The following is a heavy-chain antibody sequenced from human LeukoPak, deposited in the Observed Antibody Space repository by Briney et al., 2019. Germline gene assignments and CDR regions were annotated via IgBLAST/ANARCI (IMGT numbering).Heavy chain of an antibody. V-gene: IGHV1-69*13. CDR2: IIPVFGTA. D-gene: IGHD3/OR15-3a*01. CDR1: GGTFSSYA. Sequence: ASVKVSCKASGGTFSSYAISWVRQAPGQGLEWMGGIIPVFGTANYAQKFQGRVTITADESTSTAYMELSSLRSEDTAVYYCARDRGRVSYGMDVWGQGTTVTVSS. J-gene: IGHJ6*02. CDR3: ARDRGRVSYGMDV.